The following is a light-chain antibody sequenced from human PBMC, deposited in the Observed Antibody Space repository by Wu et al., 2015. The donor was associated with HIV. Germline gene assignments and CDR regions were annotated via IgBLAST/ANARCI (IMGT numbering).Light chain of an antibody. V-gene: IGKV3D-20*02. Sequence: EIVLTQSPGTLSLSPGERATLSCRASQSVSSSYLAWYQQKPGQAPRLLIYGASSRATGIPDRFSGSGSGTDFTLTISSLEPEDFAVYYCQQRYNWPRTFGQGTKLEFK. J-gene: IGKJ1*01. CDR1: QSVSSSY. CDR2: GAS. CDR3: QQRYNWPRT.